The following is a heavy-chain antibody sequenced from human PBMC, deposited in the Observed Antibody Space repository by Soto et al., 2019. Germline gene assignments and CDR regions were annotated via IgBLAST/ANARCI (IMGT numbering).Heavy chain of an antibody. Sequence: ASVKVSCKASGYTFSSYYIHWVRQAPGQGLEWIGIINPNGGSTNYAQNFKGRLTVTRDTSTATVYMDLSALTSDDTAMYYCARDRSTGAGPFDYWGQGTLVSVSS. CDR3: ARDRSTGAGPFDY. V-gene: IGHV1-46*01. CDR2: INPNGGST. J-gene: IGHJ4*02. CDR1: GYTFSSYY.